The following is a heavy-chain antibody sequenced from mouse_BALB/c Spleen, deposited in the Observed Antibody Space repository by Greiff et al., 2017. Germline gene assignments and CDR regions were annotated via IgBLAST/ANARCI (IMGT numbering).Heavy chain of an antibody. CDR1: GFNIKDTY. CDR3: ASYGYDDMDY. J-gene: IGHJ4*01. V-gene: IGHV14-3*02. CDR2: IDPANGNT. D-gene: IGHD2-2*01. Sequence: EVQLQQSGAELVKPGASVKLSCTASGFNIKDTYMHWVKQRPEQGLEWIGRIDPANGNTKYDPKFQGKATITADTPSNTAYLQLSSLTSEDTAVYYCASYGYDDMDYWGQGTSVTVSS.